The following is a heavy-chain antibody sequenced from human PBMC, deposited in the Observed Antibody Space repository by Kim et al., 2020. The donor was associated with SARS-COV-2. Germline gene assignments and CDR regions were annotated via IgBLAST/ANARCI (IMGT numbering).Heavy chain of an antibody. Sequence: TYYNPAHKSRGTISVDTSRNQFSLELASVTAADPAVYYCARRTEAGGYFDFWGQGSPVTVAS. CDR2: T. D-gene: IGHD3-16*01. J-gene: IGHJ4*02. CDR3: ARRTEAGGYFDF. V-gene: IGHV4-39*01.